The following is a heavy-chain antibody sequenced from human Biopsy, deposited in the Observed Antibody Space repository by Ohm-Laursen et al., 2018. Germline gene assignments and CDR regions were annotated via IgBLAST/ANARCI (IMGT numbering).Heavy chain of an antibody. CDR1: GFIFYDYD. V-gene: IGHV3-9*01. Sequence: SLRLSCSASGFIFYDYDMHWVRQAPGKGLEWVSRINRDSDTADYVDSVRGRFTISRDNARKTLFLQMNSLRPEDTALYYCVKDRGGARASFHYWGQGIRVAVSS. CDR2: INRDSDTA. D-gene: IGHD3-16*01. CDR3: VKDRGGARASFHY. J-gene: IGHJ4*02.